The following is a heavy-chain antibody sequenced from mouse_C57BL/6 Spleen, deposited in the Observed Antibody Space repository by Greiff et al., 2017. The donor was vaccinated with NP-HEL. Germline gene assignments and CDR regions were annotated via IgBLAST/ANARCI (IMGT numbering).Heavy chain of an antibody. D-gene: IGHD2-2*01. CDR2: IWSGGST. CDR1: GFSLTSYG. CDR3: AKNLYGYGGFDY. Sequence: QVQLQQSGPGLVQPSQSLSITCTVSGFSLTSYGVHWVRQSPGKGLEWLGVIWSGGSTDNNAAFMSRLSITKDNSKSQVFFKMNSLQADDTAIYYCAKNLYGYGGFDYWGKGTTLTVSS. J-gene: IGHJ2*01. V-gene: IGHV2-5*01.